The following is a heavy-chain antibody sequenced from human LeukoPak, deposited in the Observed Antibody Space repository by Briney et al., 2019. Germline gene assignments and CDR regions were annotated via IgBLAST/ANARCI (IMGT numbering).Heavy chain of an antibody. V-gene: IGHV3-23*01. CDR3: SKDRDTAMDIREY. CDR1: GFTFSSYA. CDR2: ISGSGGST. J-gene: IGHJ4*02. Sequence: PGGSLRLSCAASGFTFSSYARSWVRQAPGKGLEWVSAISGSGGSTYYAYSVKRGFTVASDTSNKTLYLQSNSLTAEDTAVYYCSKDRDTAMDIREYWGQGNLVTVSS. D-gene: IGHD5-18*01.